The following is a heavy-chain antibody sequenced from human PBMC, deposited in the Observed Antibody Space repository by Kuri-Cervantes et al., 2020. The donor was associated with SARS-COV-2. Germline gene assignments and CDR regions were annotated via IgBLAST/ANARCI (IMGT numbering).Heavy chain of an antibody. CDR2: ISGYNGNT. J-gene: IGHJ6*03. Sequence: ASVNVSCMASVYNFTTYGISWVRQAPGQGLEWMGWISGYNGNTYYAQKFQGRVTMTIDTSTTTAYMEMRSLRSDDTAVYYCARDGYSYGVYYYYYLDVWGKGTTVTVSS. V-gene: IGHV1-18*04. D-gene: IGHD5-18*01. CDR3: ARDGYSYGVYYYYYLDV. CDR1: VYNFTTYG.